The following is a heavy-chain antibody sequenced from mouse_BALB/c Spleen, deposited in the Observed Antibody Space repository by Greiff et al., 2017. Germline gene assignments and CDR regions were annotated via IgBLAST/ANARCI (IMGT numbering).Heavy chain of an antibody. Sequence: LQQPGSELVRPGASVKLSCKASGYTFTSYWMHWVKQRHGQGLEWIGNIYPGSGSTNYDEKFKSKGTLTVDTSSSTAYMHLSSLTSEDSAVYYCTRGDSSGYEAMDYWGQGTSVTVSS. CDR2: IYPGSGST. CDR1: GYTFTSYW. V-gene: IGHV1S22*01. CDR3: TRGDSSGYEAMDY. J-gene: IGHJ4*01. D-gene: IGHD3-2*01.